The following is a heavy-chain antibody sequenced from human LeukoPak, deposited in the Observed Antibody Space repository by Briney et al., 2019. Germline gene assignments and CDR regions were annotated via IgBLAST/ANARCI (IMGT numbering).Heavy chain of an antibody. CDR1: GFTFSSYA. CDR3: ARDQVGDIVGTTADYYYYMDV. V-gene: IGHV3-30*04. D-gene: IGHD5-12*01. J-gene: IGHJ6*03. Sequence: GGSLRLSCAASGFTFSSYAMHWVRQAPGKGLEWVAVISYDGSNKYYADSVKGRFTISRDNAKNSLYLQMNSLRAEDTALYYCARDQVGDIVGTTADYYYYMDVWGKGTTVTVSS. CDR2: ISYDGSNK.